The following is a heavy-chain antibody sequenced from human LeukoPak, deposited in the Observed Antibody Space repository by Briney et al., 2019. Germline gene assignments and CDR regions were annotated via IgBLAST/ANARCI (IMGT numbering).Heavy chain of an antibody. CDR1: GFTFSSYG. J-gene: IGHJ1*01. CDR2: ISYDGSNK. V-gene: IGHV3-30*18. CDR3: AKDPFSYSWSFLITAYFQH. Sequence: GGSLRLSCTASGFTFSSYGMHWVRQAPGKGLEWVAVISYDGSNKYYADSVKGRFTISRDNSKNTLYLQMNSLRAEDTAVYYCAKDPFSYSWSFLITAYFQHWGQGTLVTVSS. D-gene: IGHD5-18*01.